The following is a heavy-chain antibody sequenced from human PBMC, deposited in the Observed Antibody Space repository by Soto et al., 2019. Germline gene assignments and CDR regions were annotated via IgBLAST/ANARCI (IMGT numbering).Heavy chain of an antibody. V-gene: IGHV3-30*18. CDR1: GFTFSSYG. Sequence: QVQLVESGGGVVQPGRSLRLSCAASGFTFSSYGMHWVRQAPGKGLEWVAVISYDGSNKYYADSVKGRFNISRDNSKNTLYLQMHSLSTEDTAVYYCAKDLSAGRWFGELLSQVYYYYYYGMDVWGQGTPVTVSS. CDR3: AKDLSAGRWFGELLSQVYYYYYYGMDV. D-gene: IGHD3-10*01. J-gene: IGHJ6*02. CDR2: ISYDGSNK.